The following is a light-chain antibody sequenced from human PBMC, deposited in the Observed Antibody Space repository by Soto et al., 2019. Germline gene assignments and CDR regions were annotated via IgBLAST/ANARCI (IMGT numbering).Light chain of an antibody. Sequence: ERVMKQSLSTLSVSQGEKVTLSCRASQSVSSNLAWYQQKPGQAPRLLISGVSKRATGIPDRFSGDGSGTDFTLTISRLEPEDFALYICHQYDGSPITFGQGTRLEI. J-gene: IGKJ5*01. V-gene: IGKV3-20*01. CDR3: HQYDGSPIT. CDR1: QSVSSN. CDR2: GVS.